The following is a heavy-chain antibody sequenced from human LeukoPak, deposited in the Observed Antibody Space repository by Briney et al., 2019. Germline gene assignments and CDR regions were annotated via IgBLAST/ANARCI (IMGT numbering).Heavy chain of an antibody. Sequence: ASVKVSCKASGGTFSSYAISWVRQAPGQGLEWMGRIIPILGIANYAQKFQGRVTITADKSTSTAYMELSSLRSEDTAVYYCARGLGYCSGGSCYAVAFDIWGQGTMVTVSS. J-gene: IGHJ3*02. D-gene: IGHD2-15*01. CDR3: ARGLGYCSGGSCYAVAFDI. CDR1: GGTFSSYA. V-gene: IGHV1-69*04. CDR2: IIPILGIA.